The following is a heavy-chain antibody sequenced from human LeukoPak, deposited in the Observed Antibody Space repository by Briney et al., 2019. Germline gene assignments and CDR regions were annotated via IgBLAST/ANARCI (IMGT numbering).Heavy chain of an antibody. Sequence: GGSLRLSCAASGFSFTTSWMSWVRQAPGKGLEWVASIEQDGSEKYYVDSVKGRFTISRDNAKNSLYLQMNSLRAEDTAVYYCARDIEAAGLFLDYWGQGTLVTVSS. D-gene: IGHD6-13*01. CDR1: GFSFTTSW. CDR3: ARDIEAAGLFLDY. CDR2: IEQDGSEK. V-gene: IGHV3-7*01. J-gene: IGHJ4*02.